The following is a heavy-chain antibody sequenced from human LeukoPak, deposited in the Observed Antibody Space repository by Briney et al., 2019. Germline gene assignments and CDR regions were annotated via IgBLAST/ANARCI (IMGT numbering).Heavy chain of an antibody. CDR1: GGSISSSSYY. CDR2: IYYSGNT. J-gene: IGHJ5*02. V-gene: IGHV4-39*02. D-gene: IGHD3-3*01. Sequence: SETLSLTCTVSGGSISSSSYYWGWIRQPPGKGLEWIGNIYYSGNTYYNPSLKGRVAMSIDTSKNHFSLKLSSVTAADTAVYYCAREVSYDFWSGYYWINWFDPWGQGTLVTVSS. CDR3: AREVSYDFWSGYYWINWFDP.